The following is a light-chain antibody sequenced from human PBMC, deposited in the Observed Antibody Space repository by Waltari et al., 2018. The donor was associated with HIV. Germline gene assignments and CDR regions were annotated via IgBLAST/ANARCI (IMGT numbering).Light chain of an antibody. V-gene: IGKV3-15*01. CDR1: QRISSN. Sequence: EIVMTQSPATLSVSPGERATLSCRASQRISSNLAWYQQKFGQAPRLLVYGASTRAAGIPARFSGSGSGTEFTLTISSLQSEDLAVYSCQQYNNWPWTFGQGTKVEIK. CDR2: GAS. CDR3: QQYNNWPWT. J-gene: IGKJ1*01.